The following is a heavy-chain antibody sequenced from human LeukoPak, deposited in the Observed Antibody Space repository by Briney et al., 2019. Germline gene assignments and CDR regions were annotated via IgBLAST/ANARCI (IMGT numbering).Heavy chain of an antibody. J-gene: IGHJ6*04. CDR3: ARGGREMRFGV. Sequence: ASVKVSCKASGYTFTSYYMHRVRQAPGQGLEWMGIINPSGGSTSYAQKFQGRVTMTRDMSTSTVYMELSSLRSEDTAVYYCARGGREMRFGVWGKGTTVTVSS. CDR1: GYTFTSYY. V-gene: IGHV1-46*01. D-gene: IGHD3-3*01. CDR2: INPSGGST.